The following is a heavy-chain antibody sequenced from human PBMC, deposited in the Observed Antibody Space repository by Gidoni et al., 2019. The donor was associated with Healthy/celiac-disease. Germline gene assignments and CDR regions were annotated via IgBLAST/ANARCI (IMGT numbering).Heavy chain of an antibody. D-gene: IGHD6-19*01. CDR3: AKDSQEGLTGWYSY. V-gene: IGHV3-9*01. J-gene: IGHJ4*02. Sequence: EVQLVESGGGLVQPGRSLRLSCAASGFTFDDYAMHWVRQAPGKGLEWVSGISWNSGSIGYADSVKGRFTISRDNAKNSLYLQMNSLRAEDTALYYCAKDSQEGLTGWYSYWGQGTLVTVSS. CDR2: ISWNSGSI. CDR1: GFTFDDYA.